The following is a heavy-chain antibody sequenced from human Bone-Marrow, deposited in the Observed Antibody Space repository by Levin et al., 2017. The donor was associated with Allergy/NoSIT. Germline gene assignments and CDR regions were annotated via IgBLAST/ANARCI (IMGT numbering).Heavy chain of an antibody. Sequence: GGSLRLSCVTSGFTFTNYAMSWVRQAPGKGLEWVSGISGSGKSTYYAESVKGRFTISRDTSTNTVSLQMSSLRVEDRAVYYCVRARGISGSYADHWGQGTLVTVSS. CDR3: VRARGISGSYADH. CDR1: GFTFTNYA. V-gene: IGHV3-23*01. CDR2: ISGSGKST. J-gene: IGHJ4*02. D-gene: IGHD1-26*01.